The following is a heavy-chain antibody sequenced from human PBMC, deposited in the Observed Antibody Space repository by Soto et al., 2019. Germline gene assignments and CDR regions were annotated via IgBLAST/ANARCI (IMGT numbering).Heavy chain of an antibody. CDR1: GYTFTSYD. Sequence: ASVKVSCKASGYTFTSYDINWVRQATGQGLEWMGWMNPNSGNTGYAQKFQGRVTMTRNTSISTAYMELSSLRSEDTAVYYCARSTELGYCSSTSCNWFNPWGQGTLVTVSS. D-gene: IGHD2-2*01. J-gene: IGHJ5*02. V-gene: IGHV1-8*01. CDR3: ARSTELGYCSSTSCNWFNP. CDR2: MNPNSGNT.